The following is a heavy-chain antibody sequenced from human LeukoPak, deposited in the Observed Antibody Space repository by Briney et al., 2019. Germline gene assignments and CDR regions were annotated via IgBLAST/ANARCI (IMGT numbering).Heavy chain of an antibody. CDR3: ARARYYDSSGYSTFDP. CDR1: GGSISSYY. J-gene: IGHJ5*02. D-gene: IGHD3-22*01. V-gene: IGHV4-59*01. CDR2: IYYSGST. Sequence: SETLSLTCTVSGGSISSYYWSWIRQPPGKGLEWIGYIYYSGSTNYNPSLKSRVTISVDTSKNQFSLKLSSVTAADTAVYYCARARYYDSSGYSTFDPWGQGTLVTVSS.